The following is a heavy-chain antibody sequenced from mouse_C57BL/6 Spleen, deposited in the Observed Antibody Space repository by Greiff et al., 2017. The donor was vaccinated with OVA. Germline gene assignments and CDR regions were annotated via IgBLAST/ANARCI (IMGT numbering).Heavy chain of an antibody. CDR1: GYTFTSYW. D-gene: IGHD2-5*01. CDR3: AEDSNFLMDY. J-gene: IGHJ4*01. CDR2: INPSSGYT. V-gene: IGHV1-7*01. Sequence: QVHVKQSGAELAKPGASVKLSCKASGYTFTSYWMHWVKQRPGQGLEWIGYINPSSGYTKYNQKFKDKATLTADKSSSTAYMQLSSLTYEDSAVYYCAEDSNFLMDYWGQGTSVTVSS.